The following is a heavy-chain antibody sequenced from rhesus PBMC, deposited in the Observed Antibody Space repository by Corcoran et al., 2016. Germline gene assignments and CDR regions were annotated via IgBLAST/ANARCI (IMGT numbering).Heavy chain of an antibody. Sequence: GAEVKKPGASVKLSCKASGYTFTSYYINWVRQAPGQVLEWMGWINPSNGNTGYAQKFQGRVTMTRATSTSTAYMELSSLRSEDTAVYYCTRGWALTRMITATITEYFEFWGQGALVTVSS. D-gene: IGHD3-9*01. CDR3: TRGWALTRMITATITEYFEF. J-gene: IGHJ1*01. CDR1: GYTFTSYY. V-gene: IGHV1S9*01. CDR2: INPSNGNT.